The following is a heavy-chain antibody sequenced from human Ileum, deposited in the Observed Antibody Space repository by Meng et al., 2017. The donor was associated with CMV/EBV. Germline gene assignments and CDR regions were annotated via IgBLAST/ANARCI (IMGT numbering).Heavy chain of an antibody. CDR2: IYSSGII. J-gene: IGHJ5*02. D-gene: IGHD3-16*01. CDR3: ASLQAWDWFDP. Sequence: VRRRGRGPGLVRPWEPLPLTCVVPGGSTNIFYGSGIRQPAGKGLEGMGLIYSSGIITYNPSLRGGAPVPVEPSKNKFSLKLNSVTAAAPAVYYWASLQAWDWFDPWGQEPWSPSPQ. V-gene: IGHV4-4*07. CDR1: GGSTNIFY.